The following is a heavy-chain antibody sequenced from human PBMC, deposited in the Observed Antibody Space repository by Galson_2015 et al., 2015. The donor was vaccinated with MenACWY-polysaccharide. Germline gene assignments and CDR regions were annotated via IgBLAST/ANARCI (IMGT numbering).Heavy chain of an antibody. CDR2: TSYTGST. CDR1: GGSIRTGSYF. CDR3: ARRRKRVAGEFDY. V-gene: IGHV4-39*02. Sequence: ETLSLTCTVSGGSIRTGSYFWGWIRQPPGRGLEWIGTTSYTGSTYYNPSRKGRVAFSTDTSNNHFSLTVTYVTAADTAVYYCARRRKRVAGEFDYWGQGTLVTVSS. J-gene: IGHJ4*02. D-gene: IGHD6-19*01.